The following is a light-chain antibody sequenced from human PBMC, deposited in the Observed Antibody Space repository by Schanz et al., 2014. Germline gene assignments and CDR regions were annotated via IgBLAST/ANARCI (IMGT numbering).Light chain of an antibody. V-gene: IGLV1-44*01. Sequence: QSVLTQPPSASGTPGQRVTISCSGSSSNIGSNTVDWYQQLPGTAPRLLIYNNDQRPSGVPDRFSGSKSGTSASLAISGLQSEDEADYYCSAWDDSMKRVFGGGTKLTVL. CDR1: SSNIGSNT. J-gene: IGLJ3*02. CDR2: NND. CDR3: SAWDDSMKRV.